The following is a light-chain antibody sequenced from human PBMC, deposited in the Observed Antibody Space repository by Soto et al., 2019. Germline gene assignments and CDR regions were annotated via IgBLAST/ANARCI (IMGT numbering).Light chain of an antibody. CDR2: DIS. Sequence: EIVLTQFPATLSLSPGERATLSCRASQSVSIYLAWYQQRPGQTPRLLIYDISTRAAGIPARFSGSVFRTDYTLTISNLEPEDSAVYYCQQRFAWPNSFGGGTKVQI. V-gene: IGKV3-11*01. J-gene: IGKJ4*01. CDR1: QSVSIY. CDR3: QQRFAWPNS.